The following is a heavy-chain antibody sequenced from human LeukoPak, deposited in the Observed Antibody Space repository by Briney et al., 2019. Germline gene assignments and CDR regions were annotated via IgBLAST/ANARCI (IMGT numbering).Heavy chain of an antibody. V-gene: IGHV3-7*03. D-gene: IGHD3-22*01. CDR2: IKQDGSEK. J-gene: IGHJ4*02. CDR1: GFTFSSYW. Sequence: GGSLRLSCAASGFTFSSYWMTWVRQAPGKGLEWVANIKQDGSEKYYVDSVKGRFTISRDNAKNSLYLQMNSLRAEDTAVYYCAKASAMIVVVSKHFDYWGQGTLVTVSS. CDR3: AKASAMIVVVSKHFDY.